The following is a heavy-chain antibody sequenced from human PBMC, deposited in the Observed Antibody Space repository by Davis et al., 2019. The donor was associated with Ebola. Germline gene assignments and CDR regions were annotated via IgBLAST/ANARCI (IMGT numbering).Heavy chain of an antibody. D-gene: IGHD6-13*01. CDR1: GFTFSSYG. J-gene: IGHJ4*02. V-gene: IGHV3-30*02. CDR2: IRYDGSNK. Sequence: GESLKISCAASGFTFSSYGIHWVRQAPGKGLEWVAFIRYDGSNKYYADSVKGRFTFSRDNSKNTLYLQMDTLRVEDTALYYCTKGQGYFLDYWGQGTLVTVSS. CDR3: TKGQGYFLDY.